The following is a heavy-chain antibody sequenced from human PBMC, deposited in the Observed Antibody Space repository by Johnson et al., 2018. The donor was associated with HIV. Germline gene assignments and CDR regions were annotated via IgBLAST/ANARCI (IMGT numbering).Heavy chain of an antibody. D-gene: IGHD3-3*01. CDR2: ISYDGSNK. CDR3: AKGSRARAVYDLWSVVTDAFDI. Sequence: QVQLVESGGGVVQPGRSLRLSCAASGFTFSSYGMHWVRQAPGKGLDWVADISYDGSNKYYADSLMGRFTISRDNSKNSLYLQMNSLRPEDTAVYYCAKGSRARAVYDLWSVVTDAFDIWGQGTMVTVSS. CDR1: GFTFSSYG. J-gene: IGHJ3*02. V-gene: IGHV3-30*18.